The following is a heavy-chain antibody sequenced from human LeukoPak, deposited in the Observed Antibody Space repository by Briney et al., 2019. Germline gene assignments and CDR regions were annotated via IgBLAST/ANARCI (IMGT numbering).Heavy chain of an antibody. CDR2: ISGSGGST. Sequence: GGSLRLSCAVSGITLSNYAMSWVRQAPGKGLEWVSAISGSGGSTYYADSVKGRFTISRDNSKNTLYLQMNSLRAEDTAVYYCAKGAAAGRYLFDYWGQGTLVTVSS. CDR3: AKGAAAGRYLFDY. J-gene: IGHJ4*02. CDR1: GITLSNYA. V-gene: IGHV3-23*01. D-gene: IGHD6-13*01.